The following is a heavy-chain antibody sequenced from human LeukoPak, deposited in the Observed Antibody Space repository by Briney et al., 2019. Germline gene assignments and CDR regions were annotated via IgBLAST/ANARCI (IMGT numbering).Heavy chain of an antibody. J-gene: IGHJ5*01. CDR3: AKPISGGLAVTADWFHP. Sequence: PGGSLRLSCTASGFAFSVYAMSWLRQPPGKGLEWVSTINANSGTTSYAASVRGRFTSSIDNSKNTLYLQLNTLRADDTATYYCAKPISGGLAVTADWFHPWGQGTLVVVSS. V-gene: IGHV3-23*01. CDR1: GFAFSVYA. D-gene: IGHD6-19*01. CDR2: INANSGTT.